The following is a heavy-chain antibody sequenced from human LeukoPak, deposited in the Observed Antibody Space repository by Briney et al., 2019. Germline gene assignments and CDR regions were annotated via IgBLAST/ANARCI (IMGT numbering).Heavy chain of an antibody. D-gene: IGHD3-9*01. CDR2: IWYDGSNK. Sequence: PGGSLRLSCAASGFTFSSYGMHWVRQAPGKGLEWVAVIWYDGSNKYYADSVKGRFTISRDKSKNTLYLQMNSLRGEDRAVYYCARDLGYYDILTGYYPDYWGQGTLVTVSS. V-gene: IGHV3-33*01. CDR1: GFTFSSYG. CDR3: ARDLGYYDILTGYYPDY. J-gene: IGHJ4*02.